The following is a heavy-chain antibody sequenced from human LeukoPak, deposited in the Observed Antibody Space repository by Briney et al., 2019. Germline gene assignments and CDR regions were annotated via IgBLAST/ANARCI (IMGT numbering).Heavy chain of an antibody. Sequence: PGGSLRLSWAASGFIFSNYGMHWVRQAPGKGLEWVAVIWYDGSNKYYAGSVKGRFTISRDNSKNTVYLQMNSLRAEDTAVYYCARGLRNTDTFDIWGQGTMVTVSS. V-gene: IGHV3-33*01. CDR1: GFIFSNYG. J-gene: IGHJ3*02. CDR2: IWYDGSNK. CDR3: ARGLRNTDTFDI.